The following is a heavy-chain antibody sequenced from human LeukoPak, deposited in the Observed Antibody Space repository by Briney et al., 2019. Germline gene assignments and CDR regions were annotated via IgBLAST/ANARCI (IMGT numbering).Heavy chain of an antibody. V-gene: IGHV3-33*03. Sequence: PGGSLRLSCAASGFTFSSYGMHWVRQAPGKGLEWVAVIWYDGSNKYYADSVKGRFTISRDKSKNTMYLQMSSLRAEDTAVYYCAKANVNSGSYVGYAMDVWGQGTTVTVSS. CDR1: GFTFSSYG. D-gene: IGHD3-10*01. CDR3: AKANVNSGSYVGYAMDV. J-gene: IGHJ6*02. CDR2: IWYDGSNK.